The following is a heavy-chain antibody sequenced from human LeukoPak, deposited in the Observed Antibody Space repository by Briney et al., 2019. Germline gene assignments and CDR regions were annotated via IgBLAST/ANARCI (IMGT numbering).Heavy chain of an antibody. Sequence: SETLSLTCTVSGGSFSSYYWSWIRQPPGKGLEWTGYIYYSGSTNYNPSLKSRVTISVDMSKNQFSLKLRSVTAADTAVYYCARTTEGGYSYGYFYYYYMDVWGKGTTVTISS. D-gene: IGHD5-18*01. CDR3: ARTTEGGYSYGYFYYYYMDV. V-gene: IGHV4-59*01. CDR1: GGSFSSYY. CDR2: IYYSGST. J-gene: IGHJ6*03.